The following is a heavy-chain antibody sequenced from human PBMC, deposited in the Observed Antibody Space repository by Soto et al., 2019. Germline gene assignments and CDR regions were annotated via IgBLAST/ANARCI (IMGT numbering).Heavy chain of an antibody. V-gene: IGHV4-4*02. Sequence: PSETLSLTCAFSSGSISSSNWWSWVRQPPGKGLEWIGEIYHSGSTNYNPSLKSRVTISVDKSKNQFSLKLSSVTAADTAVYYCARSRIVVVPAALYVFWGQGTLVTVSS. D-gene: IGHD2-2*01. CDR3: ARSRIVVVPAALYVF. CDR2: IYHSGST. CDR1: SGSISSSNW. J-gene: IGHJ4*02.